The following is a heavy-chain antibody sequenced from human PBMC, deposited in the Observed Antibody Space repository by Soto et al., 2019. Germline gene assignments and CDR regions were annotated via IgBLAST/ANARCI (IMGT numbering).Heavy chain of an antibody. J-gene: IGHJ6*02. CDR2: IYPDDSDT. Sequence: PGESLKISCKGSGYRFPSSWIGWVRQKPGKGLEWMGIIYPDDSDTRYSPSFQGQVTISADKSISTAYLQWSSLKASDTAMYYYARGPGDYYYGMDVWGQGTTVTVSS. CDR3: ARGPGDYYYGMDV. D-gene: IGHD3-10*01. V-gene: IGHV5-51*01. CDR1: GYRFPSSW.